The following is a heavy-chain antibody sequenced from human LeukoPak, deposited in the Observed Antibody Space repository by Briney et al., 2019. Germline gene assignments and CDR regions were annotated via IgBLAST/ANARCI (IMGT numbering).Heavy chain of an antibody. J-gene: IGHJ4*02. CDR3: ARDSTYYYESGSSGPHYFDN. V-gene: IGHV3-30*03. CDR2: IPSGGFYE. Sequence: GGSLRLSCAASGFTFSSYSMNWVRQAPGKGLEWVSLIPSGGFYEYYADSVKGRFTISRDDSGNTLYLQLNSLRPEDTAVYYCARDSTYYYESGSSGPHYFDNWGQGTLVTVSS. CDR1: GFTFSSYS. D-gene: IGHD3-10*01.